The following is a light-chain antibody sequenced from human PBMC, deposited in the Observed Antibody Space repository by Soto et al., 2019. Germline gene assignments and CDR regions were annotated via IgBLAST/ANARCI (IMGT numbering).Light chain of an antibody. CDR2: AAS. Sequence: DIEMTQSPSSLSASVGDRVTITCRASQNISRYFNWYQQKPGRAPKLLIYAASSLQSGVPPRFSGSGTGTDFTLTVSSLQPEDFATYFCQQSYSFVYTFGQGTKVEMK. CDR1: QNISRY. CDR3: QQSYSFVYT. V-gene: IGKV1-39*01. J-gene: IGKJ2*01.